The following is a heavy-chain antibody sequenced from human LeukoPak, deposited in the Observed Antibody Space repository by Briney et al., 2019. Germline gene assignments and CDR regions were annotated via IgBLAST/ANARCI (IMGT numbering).Heavy chain of an antibody. V-gene: IGHV4-34*01. J-gene: IGHJ4*02. Sequence: SETLSLTCAVYGGSFSGYYWSWIRQPPGKGLEWIGEINHSGSTNCNPSLKSRVTISVDTSKNQFSLKLSSVTAADTAVYYCARVDTSCSLFDYWGQGTLVTVSS. CDR2: INHSGST. CDR1: GGSFSGYY. CDR3: ARVDTSCSLFDY. D-gene: IGHD2-2*01.